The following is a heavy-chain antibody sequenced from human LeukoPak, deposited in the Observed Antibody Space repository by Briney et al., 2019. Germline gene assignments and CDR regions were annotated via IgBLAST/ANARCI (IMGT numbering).Heavy chain of an antibody. V-gene: IGHV4-59*01. D-gene: IGHD3-16*02. CDR3: AGGGSYVWGSYRLKSWFDP. J-gene: IGHJ5*02. CDR1: GCSISSYY. CDR2: IYYTGST. Sequence: PSETLSLTCIVSGCSISSYYWSWIRQPPGKGLEWIGYIYYTGSTNYNPSLKSRVTISVDTSKNQFSLKLSSVTAADTAVYYCAGGGSYVWGSYRLKSWFDPWGQGTLVTVSS.